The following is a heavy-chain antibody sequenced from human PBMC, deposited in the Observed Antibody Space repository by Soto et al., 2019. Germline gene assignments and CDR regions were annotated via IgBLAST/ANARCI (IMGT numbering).Heavy chain of an antibody. CDR2: ISYDGSNK. J-gene: IGHJ6*02. Sequence: GGSLRLSCAASGFTFSSYAMHWVRQAPGKGLEWVAVISYDGSNKYYADSVKGRFTISRDNSKNTLYLQMNSLRAEDTAVYYCARDRILYGMDVWGQGTTVTVSS. V-gene: IGHV3-30-3*01. CDR3: ARDRILYGMDV. CDR1: GFTFSSYA.